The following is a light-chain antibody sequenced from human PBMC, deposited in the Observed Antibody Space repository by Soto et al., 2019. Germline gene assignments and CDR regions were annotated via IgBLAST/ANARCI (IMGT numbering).Light chain of an antibody. CDR2: AAS. CDR1: QSISSY. Sequence: DVQMTHSPSSLSASVGDRVTITCRASQSISSYLNWYQQKPGKAPKLLIYAASTLQSGVPSRFSGSGSGTDFTLTISCLQSEDFAPYYCQQYYSYPLTFGGGTKVDIK. J-gene: IGKJ4*01. V-gene: IGKV1-39*01. CDR3: QQYYSYPLT.